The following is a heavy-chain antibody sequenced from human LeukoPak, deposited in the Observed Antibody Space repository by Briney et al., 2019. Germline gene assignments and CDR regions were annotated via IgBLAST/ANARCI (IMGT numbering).Heavy chain of an antibody. V-gene: IGHV1-69*05. CDR2: IIPIFGTA. CDR3: ARAPLNYYYYYYYMDV. CDR1: GGTFSSYA. D-gene: IGHD5-24*01. J-gene: IGHJ6*03. Sequence: SVKVSCKASGGTFSSYAISWVRQAPGQGLEWMGGIIPIFGTANYAQKFQGRVTITTDESTSTAYMELSSLRSEDTAVYYCARAPLNYYYYYYYMDVWGKGTTVTVSS.